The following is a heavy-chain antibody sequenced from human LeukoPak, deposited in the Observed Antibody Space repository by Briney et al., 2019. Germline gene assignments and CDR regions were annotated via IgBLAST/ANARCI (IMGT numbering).Heavy chain of an antibody. CDR1: GGTFSSYA. Sequence: SVKVSCKASGGTFSSYAISWVRQAPGQGLEWMGGIIPIFGTANYAQKFQGRVTITADESTSTAYMELSSLRSEDTAVYYCARVGCSGGSCYPNYYYCGMDVWGQGTTVTVSS. CDR2: IIPIFGTA. J-gene: IGHJ6*02. V-gene: IGHV1-69*13. D-gene: IGHD2-15*01. CDR3: ARVGCSGGSCYPNYYYCGMDV.